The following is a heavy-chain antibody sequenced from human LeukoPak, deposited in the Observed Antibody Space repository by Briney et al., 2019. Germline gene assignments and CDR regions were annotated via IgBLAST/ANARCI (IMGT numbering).Heavy chain of an antibody. J-gene: IGHJ4*02. D-gene: IGHD3-3*01. CDR1: GFTFSSYA. CDR2: ISGSGGSA. V-gene: IGHV3-23*01. CDR3: AKVREDVFWSAYNDY. Sequence: GGSLRLSCAASGFTFSSYAMSWVRQAPGKGLEWVSAISGSGGSAYYADSVKGRFTISRDNSKNTLYLQMNSLRAEDTAVYYCAKVREDVFWSAYNDYWGQGTLVTVSS.